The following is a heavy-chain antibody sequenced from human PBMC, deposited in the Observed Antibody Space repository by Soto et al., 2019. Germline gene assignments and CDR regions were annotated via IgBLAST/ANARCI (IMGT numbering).Heavy chain of an antibody. CDR3: ARENYYKMDV. V-gene: IGHV3-11*05. Sequence: QVQLVESGGGLVKPGGSLRLSCAASGFIFSDYYMTWIRQSPGKGLEWISYISNSGITNYADSVKGRFTISRDNAKNSLYLQMDSQRAEDTDVYYCARENYYKMDVWGQGTTVTVSS. CDR2: ISNSGIT. J-gene: IGHJ6*02. CDR1: GFIFSDYY.